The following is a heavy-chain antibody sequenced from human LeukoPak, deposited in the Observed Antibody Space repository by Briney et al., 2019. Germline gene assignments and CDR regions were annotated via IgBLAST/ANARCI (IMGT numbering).Heavy chain of an antibody. D-gene: IGHD3-22*01. CDR2: ISGSGGST. CDR3: AKDRVVVIAGANYYYGMDV. CDR1: GFTFSSYA. V-gene: IGHV3-23*01. Sequence: PGGSLRLSCAASGFTFSSYAMSWVRQAPGKGLEWVSAISGSGGSTYYADSVKGRFTSSRDNSKNTLYLQMNSLRAEDTAVYYCAKDRVVVIAGANYYYGMDVWGQGTTVTVSS. J-gene: IGHJ6*02.